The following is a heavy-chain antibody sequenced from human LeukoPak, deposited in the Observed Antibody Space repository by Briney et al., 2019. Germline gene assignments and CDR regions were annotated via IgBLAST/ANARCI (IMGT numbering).Heavy chain of an antibody. J-gene: IGHJ4*02. CDR2: ISGSGGST. CDR3: AKARIFDSSGWYQIDY. D-gene: IGHD6-19*01. V-gene: IGHV3-23*01. Sequence: GGSLRLSCAASGFTLSSYAMSWVRQAPGKGLEWVSAISGSGGSTYYADSVKGRFTISRDNSKNTLYLQMNSLRAEDTAVYYCAKARIFDSSGWYQIDYWGQGTLVTVSS. CDR1: GFTLSSYA.